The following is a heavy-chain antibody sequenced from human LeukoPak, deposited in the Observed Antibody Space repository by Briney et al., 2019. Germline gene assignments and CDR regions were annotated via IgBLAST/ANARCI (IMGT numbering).Heavy chain of an antibody. CDR3: ARDPTYYYDSSGDYFDY. CDR1: GGTFSSYA. CDR2: IIPIFGIA. J-gene: IGHJ4*02. D-gene: IGHD3-22*01. V-gene: IGHV1-69*04. Sequence: TVKVSCKAPGGTFSSYAISWVRQAPGQGLEWMGRIIPIFGIANYAQKFQGRVTITADKSTSTAYMELSSLRSEDTAVYYCARDPTYYYDSSGDYFDYWGQGTLVTVSS.